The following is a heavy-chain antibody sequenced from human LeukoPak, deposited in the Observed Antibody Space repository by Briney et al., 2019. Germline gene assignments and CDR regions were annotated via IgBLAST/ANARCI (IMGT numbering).Heavy chain of an antibody. J-gene: IGHJ4*02. CDR1: GLTFSSSW. CDR3: ARDLAYSRLDY. CDR2: INPDGNKK. V-gene: IGHV3-7*01. Sequence: GGSLRLSCAVSGLTFSSSWMDWVRQAPGKGLEWVASINPDGNKKYSADSVKGRFTISRDNAENSLYLEMNSLRVEDTAFYYCARDLAYSRLDYWGQGMLVTVSS. D-gene: IGHD5-18*01.